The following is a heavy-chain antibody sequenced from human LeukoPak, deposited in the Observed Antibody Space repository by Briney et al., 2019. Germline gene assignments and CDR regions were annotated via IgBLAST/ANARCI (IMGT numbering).Heavy chain of an antibody. CDR3: ARAHYSSGSYLYYFDY. D-gene: IGHD3-10*01. CDR1: GFTFDDYA. CDR2: ISWNSGSI. Sequence: GGSLRLSCAASGFTFDDYAMHWVRQAPGKGLEWVSGISWNSGSIGYADSVKGRFTISRDNAKNSLYLQMNSLRAEDTAVYYCARAHYSSGSYLYYFDYWGQGTLVTVSS. J-gene: IGHJ4*02. V-gene: IGHV3-9*01.